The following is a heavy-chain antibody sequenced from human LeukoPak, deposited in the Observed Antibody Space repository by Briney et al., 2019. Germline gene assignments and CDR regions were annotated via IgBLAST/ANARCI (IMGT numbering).Heavy chain of an antibody. V-gene: IGHV4-39*01. J-gene: IGHJ4*02. CDR1: GGSISSSSYY. D-gene: IGHD2-2*02. Sequence: SETLSLTCTVSGGSISSSSYYWGWIRQPPGKGLEWIGITHYSGSTYYNPSLKSRVTISIDTSKNQFSLKLNSVAAADTAVYYCARPIRSDFDYWGQGTLVTVSS. CDR3: ARPIRSDFDY. CDR2: THYSGST.